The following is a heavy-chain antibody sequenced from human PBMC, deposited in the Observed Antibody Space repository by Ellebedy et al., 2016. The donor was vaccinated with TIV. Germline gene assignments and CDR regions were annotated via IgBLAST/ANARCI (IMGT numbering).Heavy chain of an antibody. Sequence: SVKVSXKASRFTFTSSAVQWVRQARGQRLEWIGWIVVGSGNTNYAQKFQERVTITRDMSTSTAYMELSSLRSEDTAVYYCARDHGSGTLTVSDYWGQGTLVTVSS. V-gene: IGHV1-58*01. J-gene: IGHJ4*02. CDR2: IVVGSGNT. CDR1: RFTFTSSA. CDR3: ARDHGSGTLTVSDY. D-gene: IGHD3-10*01.